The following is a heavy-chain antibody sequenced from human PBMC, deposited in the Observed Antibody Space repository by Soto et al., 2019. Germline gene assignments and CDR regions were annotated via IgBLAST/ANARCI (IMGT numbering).Heavy chain of an antibody. V-gene: IGHV3-23*01. CDR1: GFTFSSYA. Sequence: EVQLLESGGGLVQPGGSLRLSCAASGFTFSSYAMSWVRQAPGKGLEWVSAISGSGGSTYYADSVKGRFTISRDNSKNTLYLQMNSLRAEDTAVYYCAKAPSMIVVVPTYYFDYWGQGTLVTVSS. J-gene: IGHJ4*02. CDR2: ISGSGGST. CDR3: AKAPSMIVVVPTYYFDY. D-gene: IGHD3-22*01.